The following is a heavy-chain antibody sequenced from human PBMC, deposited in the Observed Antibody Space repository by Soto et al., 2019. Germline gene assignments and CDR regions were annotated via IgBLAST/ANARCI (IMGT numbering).Heavy chain of an antibody. CDR1: GGSFSGYY. Sequence: QVQLQQWGAGLLEPSETLSLTCAVYGGSFSGYYWSWIRQPPGKGLEWIGEINHSGSTNYNPSLKSRVTISVDTSKNQFSLKLSSVTAADTAVYYCARGRGMLIVVVPAAPRWFDPWGQGTLVTVSS. J-gene: IGHJ5*02. D-gene: IGHD2-2*01. CDR3: ARGRGMLIVVVPAAPRWFDP. CDR2: INHSGST. V-gene: IGHV4-34*01.